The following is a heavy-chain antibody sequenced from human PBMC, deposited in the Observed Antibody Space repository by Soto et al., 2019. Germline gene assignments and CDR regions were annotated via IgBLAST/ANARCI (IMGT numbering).Heavy chain of an antibody. J-gene: IGHJ4*02. Sequence: QVQLVQSGAEVKKPGSSVKVSCKASGGTFSSYAISWVRQAPGQGLEWMGGIIPIFGTANYAQKFQGRVTVPAPESXSTAYMELSSLRSEDTAVYYCARGRHGSGSVPFDYWGQGTLVTVSS. CDR1: GGTFSSYA. CDR2: IIPIFGTA. V-gene: IGHV1-69*12. CDR3: ARGRHGSGSVPFDY. D-gene: IGHD3-10*01.